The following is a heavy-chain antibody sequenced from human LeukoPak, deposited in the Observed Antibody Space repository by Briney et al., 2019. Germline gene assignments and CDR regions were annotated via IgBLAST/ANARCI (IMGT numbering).Heavy chain of an antibody. Sequence: GGSLRLSCAASGFTFSSYSMNWVRQAPGEGLEWVSSISSSSTYIYYADSVKGRFTISRDNAKNSLYLQMNSLRAEDTAVYYCARYLDGSNFDWGQGTLVTVSS. CDR3: ARYLDGSNFD. CDR2: ISSSSTYI. CDR1: GFTFSSYS. V-gene: IGHV3-21*01. J-gene: IGHJ4*02. D-gene: IGHD3-9*01.